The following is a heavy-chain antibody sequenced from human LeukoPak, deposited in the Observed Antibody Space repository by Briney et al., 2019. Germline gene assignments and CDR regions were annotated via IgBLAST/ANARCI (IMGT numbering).Heavy chain of an antibody. CDR1: GRSMSSSSYY. CDR2: IYYSGST. J-gene: IGHJ4*02. V-gene: IGHV4-39*01. CDR3: ARTMTYFDY. D-gene: IGHD3-3*01. Sequence: PSETLSLTCTVSGRSMSSSSYYWGWIRQPPGKGLEWIGSIYYSGSTYYNPSLKSRVTISVDTSKNQFSLKLSSVTAADTAVYYCARTMTYFDYWGQGTLVTVSS.